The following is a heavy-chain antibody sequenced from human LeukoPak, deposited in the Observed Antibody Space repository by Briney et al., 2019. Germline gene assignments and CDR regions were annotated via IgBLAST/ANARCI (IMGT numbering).Heavy chain of an antibody. V-gene: IGHV7-4-1*02. D-gene: IGHD3-22*01. Sequence: ASVKVSCKASGYTFTSYAMNWVRQAPGQGLEWMGWINTNTGNPTYAQGFTGRFVFSLDTSVSTAYLQISSLKAEDTAVYYCARDLSYYDSSGYYYHEEDAFDIWGQGTMVTVSS. J-gene: IGHJ3*02. CDR2: INTNTGNP. CDR1: GYTFTSYA. CDR3: ARDLSYYDSSGYYYHEEDAFDI.